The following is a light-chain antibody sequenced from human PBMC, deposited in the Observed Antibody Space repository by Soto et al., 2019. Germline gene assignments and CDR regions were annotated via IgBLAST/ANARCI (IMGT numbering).Light chain of an antibody. CDR1: SSDVGGYNY. CDR2: DVS. Sequence: QSVLTQPASVSGSPGQSITISCTGTSSDVGGYNYVSWYQQHPGKAPKLMIYDVSNRPSGVSNRFSGSKSGNTASLTISGLQAEDEADYYCSSYTSSNTSNYVFGTGTKVTVL. J-gene: IGLJ1*01. V-gene: IGLV2-14*01. CDR3: SSYTSSNTSNYV.